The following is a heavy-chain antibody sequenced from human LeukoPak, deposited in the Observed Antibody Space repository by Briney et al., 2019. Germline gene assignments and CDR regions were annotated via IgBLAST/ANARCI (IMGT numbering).Heavy chain of an antibody. CDR3: ARETYYYPCDY. CDR1: GYSFTSYW. CDR2: IDPSDSYT. Sequence: GESPKISCKGSGYSFTSYWISWVRQMPGKGLEWMGRIDPSDSYTNYSPSFQGHVTISADKSISTAYLQWSSLKASGTAMYYCARETYYYPCDYWGQGTLVTVSS. J-gene: IGHJ4*02. V-gene: IGHV5-10-1*01. D-gene: IGHD3-10*01.